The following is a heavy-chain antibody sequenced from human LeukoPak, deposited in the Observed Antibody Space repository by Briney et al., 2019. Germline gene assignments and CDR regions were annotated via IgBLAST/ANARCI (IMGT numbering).Heavy chain of an antibody. J-gene: IGHJ4*02. V-gene: IGHV3-48*03. CDR2: ISSSGSTI. CDR1: GFTFSSYE. D-gene: IGHD3-3*02. CDR3: ARRLPIFGVAPDY. Sequence: GGSLRLSCAASGFTFSSYEMNWVRQAPGKGLEWVSYISSSGSTIYYADFVKGRFTISRDNAKNSLYLQMNSLRAEDTAVYYCARRLPIFGVAPDYWGQGTLVTVSS.